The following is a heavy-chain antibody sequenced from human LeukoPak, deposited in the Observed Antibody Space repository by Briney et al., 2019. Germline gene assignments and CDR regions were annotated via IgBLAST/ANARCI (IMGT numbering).Heavy chain of an antibody. CDR1: GGTFSSYA. D-gene: IGHD4-17*01. V-gene: IGHV1-69*13. CDR2: IIPIFGTA. CDR3: ALDYGDALIIV. J-gene: IGHJ4*02. Sequence: ASVKVSCKAFGGTFSSYAISWVRQAPGQGLEWMGGIIPIFGTANYAQKFQGRVTITADESTSTAYMELSSLRSEDTAVYYCALDYGDALIIVWGQGTLVTVSS.